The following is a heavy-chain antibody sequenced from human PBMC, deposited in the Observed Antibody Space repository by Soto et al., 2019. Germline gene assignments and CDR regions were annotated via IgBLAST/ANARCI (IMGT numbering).Heavy chain of an antibody. Sequence: PSETLSLTCTVSGGSISSYYWSWIRQPPGKGLEWIGYIYYSGSTNYNPSLKSRVTISVDTSTNQLSLRLSSVTAADTAVYYCATIPIVGTKPYYFNSWGQGTLVTVSS. CDR1: GGSISSYY. CDR3: ATIPIVGTKPYYFNS. J-gene: IGHJ4*02. D-gene: IGHD1-1*01. CDR2: IYYSGST. V-gene: IGHV4-59*08.